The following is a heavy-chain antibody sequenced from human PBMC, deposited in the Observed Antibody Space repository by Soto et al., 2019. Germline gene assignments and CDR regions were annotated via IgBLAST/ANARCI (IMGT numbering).Heavy chain of an antibody. CDR3: TTGRKVVSAASYDAFDI. CDR2: IKSKTDGGTT. Sequence: GGSLRLSCAASGFTFSNAWMSWVRQAPGKGLEWVGRIKSKTDGGTTDYAAPVKGRFTISRYDSKNTLYLQMNSLKTEDTAVYYCTTGRKVVSAASYDAFDIWGQGTMVTVSS. V-gene: IGHV3-15*01. CDR1: GFTFSNAW. D-gene: IGHD2-2*01. J-gene: IGHJ3*02.